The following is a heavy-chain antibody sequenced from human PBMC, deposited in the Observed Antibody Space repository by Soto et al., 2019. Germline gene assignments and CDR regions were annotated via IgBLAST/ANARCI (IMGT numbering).Heavy chain of an antibody. V-gene: IGHV4-59*12. Sequence: SETLSLTCTVSGGSISSYYWSWIRQPPGKGLEWIGYIYYSGSTNYNPSLKSRVTISVDTSKNQFSLKLSSVTAADTAVYYCARGCGGYFDCRRFDYWGQGTLVTVS. CDR3: ARGCGGYFDCRRFDY. CDR1: GGSISSYY. J-gene: IGHJ4*02. CDR2: IYYSGST. D-gene: IGHD3-9*01.